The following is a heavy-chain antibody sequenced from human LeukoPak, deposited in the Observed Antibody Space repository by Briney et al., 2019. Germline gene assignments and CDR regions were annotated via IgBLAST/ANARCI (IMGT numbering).Heavy chain of an antibody. V-gene: IGHV3-74*01. CDR3: ARVFRVAVAGTDAFDI. D-gene: IGHD6-19*01. Sequence: PGGSLRLSCAASGFTFSSHWMHWVRQAPGKGLVWVSRINSDGSTTTYADSVKGRFTISRDNANNTLYLQMSSLRAEDTAVYYCARVFRVAVAGTDAFDIWGQGTMVTVSS. J-gene: IGHJ3*02. CDR2: INSDGSTT. CDR1: GFTFSSHW.